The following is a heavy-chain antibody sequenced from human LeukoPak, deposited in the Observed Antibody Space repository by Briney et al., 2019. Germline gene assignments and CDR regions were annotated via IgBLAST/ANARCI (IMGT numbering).Heavy chain of an antibody. Sequence: SETLSLTCTVSGYSVSSGSYYWSWIRQPAGKGLEWIGRIYTSGNTNYNPSLKSRVTISVDTSKNQFSLKLSSVTAADTAVYYCARVRGYSYGPKGRDYYYYMDVWGKGTTVTVSS. CDR1: GYSVSSGSYY. V-gene: IGHV4-61*10. J-gene: IGHJ6*03. CDR2: IYTSGNT. D-gene: IGHD5-18*01. CDR3: ARVRGYSYGPKGRDYYYYMDV.